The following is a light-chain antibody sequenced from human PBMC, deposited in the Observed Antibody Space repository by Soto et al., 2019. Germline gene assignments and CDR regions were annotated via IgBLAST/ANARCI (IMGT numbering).Light chain of an antibody. V-gene: IGLV2-14*01. CDR1: SSDVGGYNY. CDR2: DVS. J-gene: IGLJ1*01. Sequence: QSALTQPASVSGSPGQSITISCTGTSSDVGGYNYVSWYQQHPGKAPKLMIYDVSTRPSGVSNRFSGSKSGNTASLTISGLQAEYEADYYCSSYTSSSTLEVFGTGTKLTVL. CDR3: SSYTSSSTLEV.